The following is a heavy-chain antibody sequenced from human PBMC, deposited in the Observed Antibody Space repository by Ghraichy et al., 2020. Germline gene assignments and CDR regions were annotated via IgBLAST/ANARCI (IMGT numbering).Heavy chain of an antibody. CDR3: ARHGYFDWSFDI. CDR1: GGSISSSSYY. V-gene: IGHV4-39*01. Sequence: GSLRLSCTVSGGSISSSSYYWGWIRQPPGKGLEWIGSIYYSGSTYYNPSLKSRVTISVDTSKNQFSLKLSSVTAADTAVYYCARHGYFDWSFDIWGQGTMVTVSS. J-gene: IGHJ3*02. D-gene: IGHD3-9*01. CDR2: IYYSGST.